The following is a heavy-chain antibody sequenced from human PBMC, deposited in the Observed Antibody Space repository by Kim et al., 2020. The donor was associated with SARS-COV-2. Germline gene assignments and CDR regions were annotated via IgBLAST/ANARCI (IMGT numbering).Heavy chain of an antibody. V-gene: IGHV5-51*01. CDR3: ARLDEAAAGREGYCSGGSCVGYSSGWPTGACY. J-gene: IGHJ4*02. CDR2: IYPGDSDT. Sequence: GESLKISCKGSGYSFTSYWIGWVRQMPGKGLEWMGIIYPGDSDTRYSPSFQGQVTISADKSISTAYLQWSSLKASDTAMYCCARLDEAAAGREGYCSGGSCVGYSSGWPTGACYWGQGTLVTVSS. CDR1: GYSFTSYW. D-gene: IGHD2-15*01.